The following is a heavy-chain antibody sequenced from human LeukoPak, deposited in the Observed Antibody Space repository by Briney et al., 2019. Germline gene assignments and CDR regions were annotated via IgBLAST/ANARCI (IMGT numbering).Heavy chain of an antibody. CDR2: IIPIFGTA. Sequence: SVKVSCKASGGTFSSYAISWVRQAPGQGLEWMGGIIPIFGTANYAQKFQGRVTITADESTSTAYMELSSLRSEDTAVYYCARSRKPGYSSSWYSSPYFDYWGQGTLVTVSS. D-gene: IGHD6-13*01. CDR3: ARSRKPGYSSSWYSSPYFDY. J-gene: IGHJ4*02. CDR1: GGTFSSYA. V-gene: IGHV1-69*01.